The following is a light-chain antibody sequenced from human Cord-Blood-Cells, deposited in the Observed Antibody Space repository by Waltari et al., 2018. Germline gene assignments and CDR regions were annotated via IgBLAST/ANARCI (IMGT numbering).Light chain of an antibody. Sequence: QSALTQPASVSGSPGQSLTISYTGTSSDVGSYNLVSWYQQHPGKAPKLMIYEGSKRPSGVSNRFSGSKSGNTASLTISGLQAEDEADYYCCSYAGSSTYVFGTGTKVTVL. V-gene: IGLV2-23*01. CDR3: CSYAGSSTYV. CDR2: EGS. CDR1: SSDVGSYNL. J-gene: IGLJ1*01.